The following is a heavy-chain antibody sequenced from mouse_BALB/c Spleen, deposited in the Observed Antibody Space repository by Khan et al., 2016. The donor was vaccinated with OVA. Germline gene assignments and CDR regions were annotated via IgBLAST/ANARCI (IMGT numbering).Heavy chain of an antibody. Sequence: EVELVESGPGLVKPSQSLSLTCTVTGYSITSNYAWSWIRQFPGNKLEWMGYISYSGSTSYNPSLKSRISVTRDTSAHQFFLQLHSVNTEDTATCYYSRQNYDGYAVDYWGQGTSVTVSS. CDR1: GYSITSNYA. D-gene: IGHD2-4*01. CDR2: ISYSGST. CDR3: SRQNYDGYAVDY. J-gene: IGHJ4*01. V-gene: IGHV3-2*02.